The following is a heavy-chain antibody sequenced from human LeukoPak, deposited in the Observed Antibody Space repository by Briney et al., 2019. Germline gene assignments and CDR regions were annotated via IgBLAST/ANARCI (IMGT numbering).Heavy chain of an antibody. D-gene: IGHD5-18*01. CDR1: GGSISRNY. CDR3: ARHRAVGDTAILGAFTI. V-gene: IGHV4-59*08. J-gene: IGHJ3*02. CDR2: IYYTETT. Sequence: SETLSLTCTVSGGSISRNYWSWIRQPPGKGLEWIGYIYYTETTNYNPSLKSRVTISVDTSKKQFSLKVTSVTTADTAVYYCARHRAVGDTAILGAFTIWGQGTMVTVSS.